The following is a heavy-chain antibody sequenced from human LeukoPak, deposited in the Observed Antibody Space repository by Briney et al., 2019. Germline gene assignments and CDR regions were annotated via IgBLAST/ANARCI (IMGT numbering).Heavy chain of an antibody. CDR1: GGSISSSNW. CDR3: ARRYYDSSGYNWFDP. J-gene: IGHJ5*02. Sequence: SETLSLTCAVSGGSISSSNWWSWVRQPPGKGLELVGEIYHSGSTNYKPSLKRRATISVDTSKNQFSLKLSSVTAADTAVYYCARRYYDSSGYNWFDPRRQRT. V-gene: IGHV4-4*02. D-gene: IGHD3-22*01. CDR2: IYHSGST.